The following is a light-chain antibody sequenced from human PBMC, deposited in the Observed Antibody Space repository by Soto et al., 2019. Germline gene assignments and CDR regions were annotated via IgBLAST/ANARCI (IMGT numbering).Light chain of an antibody. Sequence: QSALTQPASVSGSPGQSITISCTGTSSDVGGYNYVSWYQQHPGKAPKLMIYEGSKRPSGVSNRFSGSKSGNTASLTISGLQAEDEADYYCCSYAVTNILVVGGGTQLTVL. J-gene: IGLJ2*01. CDR2: EGS. CDR1: SSDVGGYNY. CDR3: CSYAVTNILV. V-gene: IGLV2-23*01.